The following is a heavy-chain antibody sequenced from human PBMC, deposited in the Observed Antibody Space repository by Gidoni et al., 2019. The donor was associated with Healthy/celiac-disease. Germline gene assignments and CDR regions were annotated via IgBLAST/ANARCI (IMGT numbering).Heavy chain of an antibody. J-gene: IGHJ4*02. D-gene: IGHD5-18*01. Sequence: QVTLRESGPALVKPTQTLTLTCTFSGFSLSTSGMCVSWIRQPPGKALEWLALIDWDDDKYYSTSLKTRLTISKDTSKNQVVLTMTNMDPVDTATYYCARIQGGTAMAYFDYWCQGTLVTVSS. V-gene: IGHV2-70*01. CDR1: GFSLSTSGMC. CDR2: IDWDDDK. CDR3: ARIQGGTAMAYFDY.